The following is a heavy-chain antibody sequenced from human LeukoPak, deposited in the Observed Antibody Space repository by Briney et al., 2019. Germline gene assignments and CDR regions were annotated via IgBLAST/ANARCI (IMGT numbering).Heavy chain of an antibody. CDR3: ARDRRYYYDSSGYYHYYYGMDV. V-gene: IGHV4-59*01. CDR1: GGSISSYY. J-gene: IGHJ6*02. D-gene: IGHD3-22*01. Sequence: KTSETLSLTCTVSGGSISSYYWSWIRQPPGKGLEWIGYIYYNGSTNYNPSLKSRVTISVDTSKNQFSLKLSSVTAADTAVYYCARDRRYYYDSSGYYHYYYGMDVWGQGTTVTVSS. CDR2: IYYNGST.